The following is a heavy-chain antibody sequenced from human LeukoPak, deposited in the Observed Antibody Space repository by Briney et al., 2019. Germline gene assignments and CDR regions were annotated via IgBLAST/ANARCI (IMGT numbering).Heavy chain of an antibody. CDR1: GFTFSSYS. CDR2: ISSSSSTI. CDR3: ARDPIDGYYYYYMDV. Sequence: GGSLRLSYAASGFTFSSYSMNWVRQAPGKGLEWVSYISSSSSTIYYADSVKGRFTISRDNAKNSLYLQMNSLRAEDTAVYYCARDPIDGYYYYYMDVWGKGTTVTVSS. V-gene: IGHV3-48*01. J-gene: IGHJ6*03. D-gene: IGHD5-24*01.